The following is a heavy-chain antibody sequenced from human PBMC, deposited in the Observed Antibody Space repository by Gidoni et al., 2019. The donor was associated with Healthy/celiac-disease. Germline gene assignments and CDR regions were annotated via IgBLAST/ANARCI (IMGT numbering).Heavy chain of an antibody. CDR1: GFPFSSYG. J-gene: IGHJ5*02. CDR3: ARDAMVRGAEQFDP. CDR2: IWNDGSKK. V-gene: IGHV3-33*01. D-gene: IGHD3-10*01. Sequence: QVQLVESGGGVVQPGSSLRLCCAASGFPFSSYGMHCVGQAPGRGLEWVAVIWNDGSKKYYADSVKGRFTISRDNSKNTLYLQMNSLRAEDTAVYYCARDAMVRGAEQFDPWGQGTLVTVSS.